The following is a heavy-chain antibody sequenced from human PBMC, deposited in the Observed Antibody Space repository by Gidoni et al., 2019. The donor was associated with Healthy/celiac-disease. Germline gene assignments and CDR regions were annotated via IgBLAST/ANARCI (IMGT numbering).Heavy chain of an antibody. CDR2: IRYDGSNK. CDR3: AKDSEGYCSSTSCLNYYYGMDV. CDR1: GFTFSSYG. D-gene: IGHD2-2*01. Sequence: QVQLVESVGGVVQPGGSLRLSCAAYGFTFSSYGMHWVGPAPGKGLEWVAFIRYDGSNKYYADSVKGRFTSSRDNSKNTLYLQMNSLRAEDTAVYYCAKDSEGYCSSTSCLNYYYGMDVWGQGTTVTVSS. V-gene: IGHV3-30*02. J-gene: IGHJ6*02.